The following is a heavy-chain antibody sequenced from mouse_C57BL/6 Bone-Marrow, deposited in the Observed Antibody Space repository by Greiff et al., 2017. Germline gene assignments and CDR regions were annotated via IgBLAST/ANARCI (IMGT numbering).Heavy chain of an antibody. V-gene: IGHV1-80*01. Sequence: QVQLQQSGAELVKPGASVKISCKASGYAFSSYWMTWVKQRPGKGLEWIGQIYPGDGDTNYNGKFKGKATLTADTSSRTAYLPLSSVASEDYEVYCSARNPYGYGGYYCDYWGQGTTLTVSA. CDR3: ARNPYGYGGYYCDY. CDR1: GYAFSSYW. CDR2: IYPGDGDT. D-gene: IGHD2-2*01. J-gene: IGHJ2*01.